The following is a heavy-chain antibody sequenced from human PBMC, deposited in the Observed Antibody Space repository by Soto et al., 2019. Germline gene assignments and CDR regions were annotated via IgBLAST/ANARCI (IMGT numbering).Heavy chain of an antibody. J-gene: IGHJ3*02. CDR1: GGPISSNNYH. Sequence: PSETLSLTCTVSGGPISSNNYHWGWVRQPPGKGLEWIGSFSYSGSTYYNPSLKSRVTISVDTSRNQFSLKLSSVTATDAAIYFCARHGLRDDAFDIWGQGTMVTVSS. CDR2: FSYSGST. V-gene: IGHV4-39*01. CDR3: ARHGLRDDAFDI. D-gene: IGHD4-17*01.